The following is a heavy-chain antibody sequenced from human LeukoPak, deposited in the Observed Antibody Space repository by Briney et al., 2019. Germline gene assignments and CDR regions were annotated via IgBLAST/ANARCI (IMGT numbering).Heavy chain of an antibody. V-gene: IGHV4-30-4*08. CDR1: GGSISSGDYY. J-gene: IGHJ4*02. CDR2: IYYSGST. CDR3: ARERRYDFWSGHNFDY. Sequence: SETLSLTSTVSGGSISSGDYYWSWIRQPPGKGLEWIGYIYYSGSTYYNPSLKSRVTISVDTSKNQFSLKLSSVTAADTAVYYCARERRYDFWSGHNFDYWGQGTLVTVSS. D-gene: IGHD3-3*01.